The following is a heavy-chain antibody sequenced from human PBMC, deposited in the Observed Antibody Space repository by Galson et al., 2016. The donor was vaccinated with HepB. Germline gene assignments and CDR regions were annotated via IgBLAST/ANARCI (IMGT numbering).Heavy chain of an antibody. CDR3: AKGDRDICVSSSCPDSYYYFAMDV. Sequence: SLRLSCAASGFIFDSYVMSWVRQAPGKGLEWVSTVRGSGDVTYYADSVKGRFTISRDNSKNTFYLQVKSLRAEDTALYYCAKGDRDICVSSSCPDSYYYFAMDVWGQGTTVTVSS. J-gene: IGHJ6*02. CDR1: GFIFDSYV. CDR2: VRGSGDVT. D-gene: IGHD2-2*01. V-gene: IGHV3-23*01.